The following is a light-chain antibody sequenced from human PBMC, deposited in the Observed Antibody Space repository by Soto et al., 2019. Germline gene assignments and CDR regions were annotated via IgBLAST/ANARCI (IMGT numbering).Light chain of an antibody. Sequence: EIVMTQAPVSLPVALGQPASISCRSSQSLEHKDGKTYLNWLHQRPGQPPRLLIYKISKRLSGVPDRFSGSGAGTDFTLKISRVEPEDAGTYYCMQATEIPITFGGGTKVEIK. CDR2: KIS. CDR1: QSLEHKDGKTY. J-gene: IGKJ4*01. V-gene: IGKV2-24*01. CDR3: MQATEIPIT.